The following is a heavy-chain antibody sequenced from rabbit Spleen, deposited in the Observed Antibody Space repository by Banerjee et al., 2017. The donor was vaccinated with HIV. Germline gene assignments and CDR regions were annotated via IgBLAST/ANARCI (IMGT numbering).Heavy chain of an antibody. CDR1: GFSFSSGYY. Sequence: QQQLVESGGDLVKPEGSLTLTCTASGFSFSSGYYMCWVRQAPGKGLEWIACIYSGDSGYTYYATWATGRFTCSKTSSTTVTLRMTSLTAADTATYFCARDLVGVIGWNFYLWGPGTLVTVS. D-gene: IGHD1-1*01. V-gene: IGHV1S45*01. CDR2: IYSGDSGYT. J-gene: IGHJ4*01. CDR3: ARDLVGVIGWNFYL.